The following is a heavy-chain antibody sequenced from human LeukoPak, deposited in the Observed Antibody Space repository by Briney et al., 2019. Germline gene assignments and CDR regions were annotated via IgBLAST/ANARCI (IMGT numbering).Heavy chain of an antibody. J-gene: IGHJ4*02. D-gene: IGHD2-2*01. V-gene: IGHV3-64*01. Sequence: PGGSLRLSCAASGFTFSSYAMHWVRQAPGKGLEYVSAISSNGGSTYYANSVKGRFTISRDNSKNTLYLQMNSLRAEDTAVYYCARVMGRYCSSTSCYVDYWGQGTLVPVSS. CDR3: ARVMGRYCSSTSCYVDY. CDR2: ISSNGGST. CDR1: GFTFSSYA.